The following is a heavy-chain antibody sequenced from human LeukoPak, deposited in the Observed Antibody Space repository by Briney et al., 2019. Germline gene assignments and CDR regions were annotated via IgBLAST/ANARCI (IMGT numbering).Heavy chain of an antibody. CDR2: IYYSGST. D-gene: IGHD3-10*01. J-gene: IGHJ2*01. CDR3: ARAPFRSEFTDWYFDL. Sequence: SETLSLTCTVSGGSISSDGYYWSWIPHHPGKGLEWIGYIYYSGSTYYNPSLKSRVTISVDTSKNQFSLKLSSVTAADTAVYYCARAPFRSEFTDWYFDLWGRGTLVTVSS. V-gene: IGHV4-31*03. CDR1: GGSISSDGYY.